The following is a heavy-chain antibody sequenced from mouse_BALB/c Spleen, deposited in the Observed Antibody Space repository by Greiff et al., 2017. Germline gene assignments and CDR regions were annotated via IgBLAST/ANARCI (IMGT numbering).Heavy chain of an antibody. V-gene: IGHV1S56*01. CDR3: ARDYGYEDYAMDY. CDR2: IYPGDGST. J-gene: IGHJ4*01. Sequence: QVQLQQYGPELVKPGASVKMSCKASGYTFTSYYIHWVKQRPGQGLEWIGWIYPGDGSTKYNEKFKGKTTLTADKSSSTAYMLLSSLTSEDSAIYFCARDYGYEDYAMDYWGQGTSVTVSS. CDR1: GYTFTSYY. D-gene: IGHD1-2*01.